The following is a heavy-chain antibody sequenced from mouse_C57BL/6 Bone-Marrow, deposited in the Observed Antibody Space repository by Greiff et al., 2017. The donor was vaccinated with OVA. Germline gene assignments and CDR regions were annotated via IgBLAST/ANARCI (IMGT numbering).Heavy chain of an antibody. CDR3: ARRWLLRTLFDY. CDR1: GYTFTSYG. V-gene: IGHV1-81*01. CDR2: IYPRRGNT. J-gene: IGHJ2*01. Sequence: VQLQQSGAELARPGASVKLSCKASGYTFTSYGISWVKQRTGQGLEWIGEIYPRRGNTYYNEKFKGKATLTADKSSSTAYMELRSLTSEDSAVYFCARRWLLRTLFDYWGQGTTLTVSS. D-gene: IGHD2-3*01.